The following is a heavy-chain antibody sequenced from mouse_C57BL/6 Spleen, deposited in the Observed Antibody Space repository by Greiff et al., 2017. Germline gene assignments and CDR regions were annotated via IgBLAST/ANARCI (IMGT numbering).Heavy chain of an antibody. CDR1: GYTFTDYY. V-gene: IGHV1-19*01. D-gene: IGHD1-1*01. CDR3: AREGPYGSSSAWFAY. Sequence: EVQLQQSGPVLVKPGASVKMSCKASGYTFTDYYMNWVKQSHGKSLEWIGVINPYNGGTSYNQKFKGKATLTVDKSYSTAYMELKSLTSEDSAVYYCAREGPYGSSSAWFAYWGQGTLVTVSA. J-gene: IGHJ3*01. CDR2: INPYNGGT.